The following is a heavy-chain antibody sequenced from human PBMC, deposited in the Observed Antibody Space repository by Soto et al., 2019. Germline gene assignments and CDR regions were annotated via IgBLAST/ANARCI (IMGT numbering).Heavy chain of an antibody. D-gene: IGHD4-4*01. Sequence: ASVKVSCKASGYPFSTYYMHWVRQAPGQGYEWMGIINPSGGSTTYAQKFQGRVTMTRDTSTTTAYMELSSLKSEDTAVYYCARFDYNGYYFDYWGQGPLVTVSS. J-gene: IGHJ4*02. CDR3: ARFDYNGYYFDY. V-gene: IGHV1-46*01. CDR2: INPSGGST. CDR1: GYPFSTYY.